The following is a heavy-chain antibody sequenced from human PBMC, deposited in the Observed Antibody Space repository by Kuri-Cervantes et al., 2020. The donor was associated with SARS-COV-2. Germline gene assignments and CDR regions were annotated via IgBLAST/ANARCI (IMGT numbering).Heavy chain of an antibody. CDR2: ISGSGGST. D-gene: IGHD6-13*01. J-gene: IGHJ4*02. Sequence: SCKASGFTFSSYAMSWVRQAPGKGLEWVSAISGSGGSTYYADSVKGRFTISRDNSKNTLYLQMNSLRAEDTAVYYCAKCSDIAAAGQTDYWGQGTLVTVSS. V-gene: IGHV3-23*01. CDR3: AKCSDIAAAGQTDY. CDR1: GFTFSSYA.